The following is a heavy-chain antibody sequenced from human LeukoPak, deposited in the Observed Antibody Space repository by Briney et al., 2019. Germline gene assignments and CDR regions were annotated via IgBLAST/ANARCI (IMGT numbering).Heavy chain of an antibody. D-gene: IGHD2-21*01. Sequence: GGSLRLSCAASGFTFGAYAMNWVRQVPGKGLEYVSAISSIGGTTYYANSVKGRFTISRDNSKNTLYLQMGSLKPEDTAVYYCARVGDNTAFDYWGQGTLVTVSS. CDR1: GFTFGAYA. J-gene: IGHJ4*02. CDR2: ISSIGGTT. CDR3: ARVGDNTAFDY. V-gene: IGHV3-64*01.